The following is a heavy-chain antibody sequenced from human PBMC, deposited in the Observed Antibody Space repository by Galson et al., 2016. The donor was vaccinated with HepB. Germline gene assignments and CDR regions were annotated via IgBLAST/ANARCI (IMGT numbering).Heavy chain of an antibody. D-gene: IGHD4-17*01. CDR2: ISYDGTTE. Sequence: SLRLSCAASGFSFSSYGMYWVRQAPGKGLEWVTVISYDGTTENYADSVKGRFTISRDNAKNALYLQMNSLRVEDTAVYYCVKTMRGMSTVTLGDYWGQGTLVTVSS. V-gene: IGHV3-30*18. J-gene: IGHJ4*02. CDR3: VKTMRGMSTVTLGDY. CDR1: GFSFSSYG.